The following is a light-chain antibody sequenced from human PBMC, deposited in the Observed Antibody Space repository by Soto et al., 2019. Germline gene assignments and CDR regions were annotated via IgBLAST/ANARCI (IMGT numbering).Light chain of an antibody. CDR3: QQYGSSPLIT. CDR1: QSVSSNY. Sequence: EIVLTQSPGTLSLSPGERATLSCRASQSVSSNYLGWYQQKPGQAPRLLIYAASSRATGIPDRFSGSGSGTDFNLTITSLQSEDFAVYYCQQYGSSPLITFGPGTKVDIK. J-gene: IGKJ3*01. CDR2: AAS. V-gene: IGKV3-20*01.